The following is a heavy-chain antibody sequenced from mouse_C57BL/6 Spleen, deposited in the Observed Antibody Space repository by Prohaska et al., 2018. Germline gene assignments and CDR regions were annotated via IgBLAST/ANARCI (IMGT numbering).Heavy chain of an antibody. D-gene: IGHD1-1*01. Sequence: AASGFTFSDYGMHWVRQAPEKGLEWVAYISSGSSTIYYADTVKGRFTISRDNAKNTLFLQMTSLRSEDTAMYYCARRYGSSRLDYWGQGTSVTVSS. CDR1: GFTFSDYG. V-gene: IGHV5-17*01. CDR3: ARRYGSSRLDY. CDR2: ISSGSSTI. J-gene: IGHJ4*01.